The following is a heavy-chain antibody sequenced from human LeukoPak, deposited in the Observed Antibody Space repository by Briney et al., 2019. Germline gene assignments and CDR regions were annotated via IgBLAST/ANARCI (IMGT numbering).Heavy chain of an antibody. CDR1: GDSISSSSSY. D-gene: IGHD6-13*01. CDR3: ARAVAAADPYYFDY. Sequence: SETLSLTCTVSGDSISSSSSYWGRIRQPPGKGLGWIGSIYYSGGTYYNPSLKSRVTISVDTSKNQFSLKLSSVTAADTAVYYCARAVAAADPYYFDYWGQGTLVTVSS. V-gene: IGHV4-39*07. CDR2: IYYSGGT. J-gene: IGHJ4*02.